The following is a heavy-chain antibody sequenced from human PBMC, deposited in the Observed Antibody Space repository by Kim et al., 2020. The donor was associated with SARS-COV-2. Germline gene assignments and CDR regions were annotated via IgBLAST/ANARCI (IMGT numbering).Heavy chain of an antibody. Sequence: SETLSLTCAVYGGSFSGYYWSWIRQPPGKGLEWIGEINHSGSTNYNPSLKSRVTISVDTSKNQFSLKLSSVTAADTAVYYCARGIEDYYDSSGYPVSFDYWGQGTLVTVSS. CDR2: INHSGST. V-gene: IGHV4-34*01. CDR3: ARGIEDYYDSSGYPVSFDY. D-gene: IGHD3-22*01. J-gene: IGHJ4*02. CDR1: GGSFSGYY.